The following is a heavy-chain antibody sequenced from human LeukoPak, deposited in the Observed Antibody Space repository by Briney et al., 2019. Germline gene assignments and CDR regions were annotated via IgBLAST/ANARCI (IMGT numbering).Heavy chain of an antibody. Sequence: GGSLRLSCAASGFTFSSYEMNWVRQAPGKGLEWVSSISSSSSYTYYADSVKGRFTISRDNARNSLYLQMNSLRAEDTAVYYCARVATMVRVPLDALDIWGQGTMVSVS. V-gene: IGHV3-21*01. CDR1: GFTFSSYE. J-gene: IGHJ3*02. D-gene: IGHD3-10*01. CDR3: ARVATMVRVPLDALDI. CDR2: ISSSSSYT.